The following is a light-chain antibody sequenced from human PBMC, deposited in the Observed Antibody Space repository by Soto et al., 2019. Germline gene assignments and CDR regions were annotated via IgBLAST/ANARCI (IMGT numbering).Light chain of an antibody. CDR2: GAS. CDR3: QQYGRSPPWT. J-gene: IGKJ1*01. Sequence: EIVMTQSPSTLSLSPGERATLSYRASQSVSSNYLAWYQQKPGQAPRLLIYGASSRATGIPDRFSGSGSGTDFTLTISRLEPEDFAVYYCQQYGRSPPWTFGQGTKVDIK. CDR1: QSVSSNY. V-gene: IGKV3-20*01.